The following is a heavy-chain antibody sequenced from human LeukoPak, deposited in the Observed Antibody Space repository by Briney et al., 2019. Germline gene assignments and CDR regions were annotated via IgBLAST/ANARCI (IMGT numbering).Heavy chain of an antibody. Sequence: GGSLRLSCAASGFTFSSYWMSWVRQAPGKGLEWVSYISSSGSTIYYADSVKGRFTISRDNAKNSLYLQMNSLRAEDTAVYYCARSHSGRYYYYGMDVWGQGTTVTVSS. V-gene: IGHV3-48*04. J-gene: IGHJ6*02. CDR3: ARSHSGRYYYYGMDV. D-gene: IGHD6-19*01. CDR2: ISSSGSTI. CDR1: GFTFSSYW.